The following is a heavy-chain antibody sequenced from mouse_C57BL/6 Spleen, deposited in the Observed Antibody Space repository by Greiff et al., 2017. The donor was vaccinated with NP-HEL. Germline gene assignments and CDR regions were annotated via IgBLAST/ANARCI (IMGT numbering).Heavy chain of an antibody. V-gene: IGHV10-1*01. CDR3: VRHGPHWYFDV. J-gene: IGHJ1*03. CDR2: IRSKSNNYAT. CDR1: GFSFNTYA. Sequence: EVMLVESGGGLVQPKGSLKLSCAASGFSFNTYAMNWVRQAPGKGLEWVARIRSKSNNYATYYADSVKDRFTISRDDSESMLYLQMNNLKTEDTAMYYCVRHGPHWYFDVWGTGTTVTVSS.